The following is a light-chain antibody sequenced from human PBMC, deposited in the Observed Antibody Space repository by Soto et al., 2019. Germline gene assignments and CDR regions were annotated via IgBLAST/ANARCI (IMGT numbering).Light chain of an antibody. CDR1: QTISSW. CDR3: QQLNSYPRLT. J-gene: IGKJ4*01. V-gene: IGKV1-9*01. CDR2: AAS. Sequence: DIQMTQSPSTLSGSVGDRVTITCRASQTISSWLAWYQQKPGKAPKLLIYAASTLQSGVPSRFSGSGSGTEFTLTISSLQPEDFATYYCQQLNSYPRLTFGGGTKVDIK.